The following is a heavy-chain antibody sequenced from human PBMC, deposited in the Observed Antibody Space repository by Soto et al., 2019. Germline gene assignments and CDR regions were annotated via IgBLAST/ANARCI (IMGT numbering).Heavy chain of an antibody. D-gene: IGHD6-13*01. CDR2: MNPNSGNT. CDR3: ARGRIAAATRYYGMDV. J-gene: IGHJ6*02. CDR1: GYTFTSYD. Sequence: ASVKVSCKASGYTFTSYDINWVRQATGQGLERMGWMNPNSGNTGYAQKFQGRVTMTRNTSISTAYMELSSLRSEDTAVYYCARGRIAAATRYYGMDVWGQGTTVTVSS. V-gene: IGHV1-8*01.